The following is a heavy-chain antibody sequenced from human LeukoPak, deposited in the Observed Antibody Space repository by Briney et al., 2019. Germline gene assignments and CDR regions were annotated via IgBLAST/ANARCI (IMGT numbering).Heavy chain of an antibody. CDR2: IIPIFGTA. D-gene: IGHD3-22*01. V-gene: IGHV1-69*06. CDR1: GYTFTGYY. CDR3: ARVGVTYYYDSSSYYFDY. J-gene: IGHJ4*02. Sequence: SVKVSCKASGYTFTGYYMHWVRQAPGQGLEWMGGIIPIFGTANYAQKFQGRVTITADKSTSTAYMELSSLRSEDTAVYYCARVGVTYYYDSSSYYFDYWGQGTLVTVSS.